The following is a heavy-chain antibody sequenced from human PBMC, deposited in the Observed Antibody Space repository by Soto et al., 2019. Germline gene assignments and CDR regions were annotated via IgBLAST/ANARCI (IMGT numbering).Heavy chain of an antibody. J-gene: IGHJ4*02. CDR1: GGSLSSSSYY. D-gene: IGHD4-4*01. CDR2: IYYSGST. Sequence: SETLSLTCTVSGGSLSSSSYYWGWIRQPPGKGLEWIGSIYYSGSTYYNPSLKSRVTISVDTSKNQFSLKLSSVTAADTAVYYCARRGPHYYSNFDYWGQGTLVTVSS. CDR3: ARRGPHYYSNFDY. V-gene: IGHV4-39*01.